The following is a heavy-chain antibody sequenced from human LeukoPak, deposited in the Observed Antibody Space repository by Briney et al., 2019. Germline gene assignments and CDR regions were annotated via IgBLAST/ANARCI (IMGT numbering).Heavy chain of an antibody. CDR1: GFTFSSYA. Sequence: EPGGSLRLSCAASGFTFSSYAMHWVRQAPGKGLEWVAVISYDGSNKYYADSVKGRFTISRDNSKNTLYLQMNSLRAEDTAVYYCAKAASIWLFDYWGQGTLVTVSS. CDR3: AKAASIWLFDY. J-gene: IGHJ4*02. D-gene: IGHD2-15*01. V-gene: IGHV3-30-3*01. CDR2: ISYDGSNK.